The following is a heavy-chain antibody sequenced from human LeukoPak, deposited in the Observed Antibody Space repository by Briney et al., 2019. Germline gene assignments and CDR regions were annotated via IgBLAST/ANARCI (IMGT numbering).Heavy chain of an antibody. CDR2: IYYSGST. J-gene: IGHJ4*02. CDR3: ARGPGTGWVPDY. Sequence: SETLSLTCTVSGGSISSYYWSWIRQPPGKGLEWIGYIYYSGSTNYNPSLKSRVTISVDTSKNQFSLKLSSVTAADTAVYYRARGPGTGWVPDYWGQGTLVTVSS. D-gene: IGHD1-1*01. V-gene: IGHV4-59*12. CDR1: GGSISSYY.